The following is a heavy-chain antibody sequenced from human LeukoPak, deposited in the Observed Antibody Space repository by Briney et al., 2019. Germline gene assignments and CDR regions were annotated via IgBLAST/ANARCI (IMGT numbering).Heavy chain of an antibody. CDR3: ARVSGDYNYYYYYGMDV. V-gene: IGHV4-59*01. Sequence: SETLSLTCTVSGGSISSYYWSWIRQPPGKGLEWIGYIYYSGSTNYNPSLKSRGTISVDTSKNQFSLKLSSVTAADTAVYYCARVSGDYNYYYYYGMDVWGQGTTVTVSS. J-gene: IGHJ6*02. CDR1: GGSISSYY. CDR2: IYYSGST. D-gene: IGHD4-17*01.